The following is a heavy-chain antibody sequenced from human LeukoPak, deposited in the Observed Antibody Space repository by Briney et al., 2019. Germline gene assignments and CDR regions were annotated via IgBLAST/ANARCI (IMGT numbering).Heavy chain of an antibody. Sequence: GGSLRLSCAASGFTFSSYGMHWVRQAPGKGLEWVAFIRYDGSNKYYADSVKGRFTISRENSKNTLYLQMNSLRAEDTAVYYCARTPGGYSYGPFDYWGQGTLVTVSS. V-gene: IGHV3-30*02. CDR1: GFTFSSYG. D-gene: IGHD5-18*01. J-gene: IGHJ4*02. CDR3: ARTPGGYSYGPFDY. CDR2: IRYDGSNK.